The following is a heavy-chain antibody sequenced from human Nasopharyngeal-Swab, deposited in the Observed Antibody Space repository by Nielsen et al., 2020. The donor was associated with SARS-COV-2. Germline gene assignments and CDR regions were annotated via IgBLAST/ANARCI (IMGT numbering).Heavy chain of an antibody. D-gene: IGHD2-2*01. Sequence: WIRQPPGKGLEWIGSIYYSGSTYYNPSLKSRVTISVDTSKNQFSLKLSPVTAADTAVYYCARHDRDIVVVGPWGQGTLVTVSS. CDR3: ARHDRDIVVVGP. J-gene: IGHJ5*02. CDR2: IYYSGST. V-gene: IGHV4-39*01.